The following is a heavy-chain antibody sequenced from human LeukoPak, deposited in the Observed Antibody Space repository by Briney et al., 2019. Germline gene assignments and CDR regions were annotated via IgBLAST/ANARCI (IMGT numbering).Heavy chain of an antibody. D-gene: IGHD3-22*01. V-gene: IGHV1-2*02. CDR2: INPNSGGT. J-gene: IGHJ3*02. CDR3: ARDLSGYYYDSSGYYSDAFDI. CDR1: GYTFTGYY. Sequence: ASVKVSCKASGYTFTGYYMHWVRQAPGQGLEWMGWINPNSGGTNYAQKFQGRVTMTRDTSISTAYMELSRLRSDDTAVYYCARDLSGYYYDSSGYYSDAFDIWGQGTMVTVSS.